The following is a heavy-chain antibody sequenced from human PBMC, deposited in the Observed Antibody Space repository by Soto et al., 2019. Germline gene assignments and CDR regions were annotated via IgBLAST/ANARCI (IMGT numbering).Heavy chain of an antibody. Sequence: WGSLRLSCTTSGFTFIDYAIIFFRQVPGKGLEWVSVSSSGGGLFYRDSVRGRFTISRDNSKNTLFLQMNSLRAEDTAIYYCASLGWGRVSPLNYWGQGALVTVSS. V-gene: IGHV3-23*01. CDR3: ASLGWGRVSPLNY. D-gene: IGHD3-16*01. J-gene: IGHJ4*02. CDR2: SSSGGGL. CDR1: GFTFIDYA.